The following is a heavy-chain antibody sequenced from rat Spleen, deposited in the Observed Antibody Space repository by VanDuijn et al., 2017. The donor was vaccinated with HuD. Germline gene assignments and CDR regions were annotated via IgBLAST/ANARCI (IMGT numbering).Heavy chain of an antibody. D-gene: IGHD4-3*01. CDR3: ARQGRGGTTYYYVMDV. V-gene: IGHV5S23*01. CDR1: GFTFSDFD. J-gene: IGHJ4*01. CDR2: ISTGGGNT. Sequence: EVQLVESGGGLVQPGRSLNLSCAASGFTFSDFDMAWVRQAPTKGLEWVASISTGGGNTYYRDSVKGRFTISRDSAENTLYLQIDSLKSEDTATYYCARQGRGGTTYYYVMDVWGQGASVTVSS.